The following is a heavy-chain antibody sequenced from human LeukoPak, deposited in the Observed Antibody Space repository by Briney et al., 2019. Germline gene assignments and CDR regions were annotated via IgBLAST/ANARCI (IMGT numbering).Heavy chain of an antibody. V-gene: IGHV5-51*01. J-gene: IGHJ6*03. D-gene: IGHD6-19*01. CDR3: ARLGYSSGTKWDFYYYYMDV. CDR2: IYPGDSDT. CDR1: GYSFTSYW. Sequence: GASLKISCQGSGYSFTSYWIGWARQLPGKGLEWMGIIYPGDSDTKYSPSFQGQVTISADKFTSTACLQWSGLKASDTAMYYCARLGYSSGTKWDFYYYYMDVGGKGTTVTVSS.